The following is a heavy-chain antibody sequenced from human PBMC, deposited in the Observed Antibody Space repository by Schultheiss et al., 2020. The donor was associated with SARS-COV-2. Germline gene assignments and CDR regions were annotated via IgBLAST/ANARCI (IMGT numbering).Heavy chain of an antibody. CDR2: IYTSGST. V-gene: IGHV4-4*07. Sequence: SETLSLTCTVSGGSISSYYWSWIRQPAGKGLEWIGRIYTSGSTNYNPSLKSRVTISVDTSKNQFSLKLSSVTAADTAVYYCARERDLPHWYFDLWGRGTLVTVSS. CDR3: ARERDLPHWYFDL. CDR1: GGSISSYY. J-gene: IGHJ2*01.